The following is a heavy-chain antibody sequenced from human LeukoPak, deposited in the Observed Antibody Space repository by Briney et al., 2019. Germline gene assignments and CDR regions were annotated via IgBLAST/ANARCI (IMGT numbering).Heavy chain of an antibody. CDR3: ASGPDFWSGYAAGDAFDI. V-gene: IGHV1-46*01. Sequence: ASVKVSCKASGYTFTSYYMHWVRQAPGQGLEWMGIINPSGGSTSYAQKFQGRVTTTRDTSTSTAYMELSSLRSEDTAVYYCASGPDFWSGYAAGDAFDIWGQGTMVTVSS. D-gene: IGHD3-3*01. J-gene: IGHJ3*02. CDR2: INPSGGST. CDR1: GYTFTSYY.